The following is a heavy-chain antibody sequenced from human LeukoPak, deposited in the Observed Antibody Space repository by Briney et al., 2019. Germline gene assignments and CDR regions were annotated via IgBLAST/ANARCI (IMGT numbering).Heavy chain of an antibody. CDR2: IFYSGTT. CDR3: ARGGSAAKYYFDS. Sequence: SETLSLTCTVSNDSISPLYWGWIRQPPGKGLEFIGYIFYSGTTNFNPSLKSRVTLSVDTSKNQFSLRLNSVTAAGTAVYYCARGGSAAKYYFDSWGQGTPVTVSS. V-gene: IGHV4-59*11. J-gene: IGHJ4*02. D-gene: IGHD6-13*01. CDR1: NDSISPLY.